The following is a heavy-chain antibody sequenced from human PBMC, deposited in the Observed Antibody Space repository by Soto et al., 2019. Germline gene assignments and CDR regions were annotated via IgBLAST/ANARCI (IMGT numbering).Heavy chain of an antibody. CDR3: ARGSIFGVVLNAFDI. J-gene: IGHJ3*02. CDR1: GGSISGNGYY. CDR2: ISYGGRT. D-gene: IGHD3-3*01. Sequence: QVQLQESGPGLVKPSQTLSLTCAVSGGSISGNGYYWNWIRQHPGKGLEWIGYISYGGRTFYSPSLKSRVTTSLDTSKNQFSLKLSSVTAADTAIYYCARGSIFGVVLNAFDIWGQGTMVAVSS. V-gene: IGHV4-31*11.